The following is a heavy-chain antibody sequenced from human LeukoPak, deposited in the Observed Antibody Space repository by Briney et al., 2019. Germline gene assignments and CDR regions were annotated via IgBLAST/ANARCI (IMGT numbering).Heavy chain of an antibody. CDR3: ARDLGFCSSTSCYSWFDP. CDR2: IYYSGNT. J-gene: IGHJ5*02. D-gene: IGHD2-2*02. V-gene: IGHV4-59*01. CDR1: GGSISSYY. Sequence: SETLSLTCTVSGGSISSYYWSWIRQPPGKGLEWIGYIYYSGNTNYNPSLKSRVTISVDTSKNQFSLKPSSVTAADTAVYYCARDLGFCSSTSCYSWFDPWGQGTLVTVSS.